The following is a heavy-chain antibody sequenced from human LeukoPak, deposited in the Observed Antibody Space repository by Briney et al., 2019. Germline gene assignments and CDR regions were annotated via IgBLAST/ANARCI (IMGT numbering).Heavy chain of an antibody. Sequence: GRSLRLSCAASGFTFSSYAMHWVRQAPGKGLEWVAVISYDGSNKYYADSVKGRFTISRDNSKNTLYLQMNSLRAEDTAVYYCARDRKLTMIVVVISSSFDYWGQGTLVTVSS. CDR2: ISYDGSNK. CDR3: ARDRKLTMIVVVISSSFDY. D-gene: IGHD3-22*01. CDR1: GFTFSSYA. V-gene: IGHV3-30-3*01. J-gene: IGHJ4*02.